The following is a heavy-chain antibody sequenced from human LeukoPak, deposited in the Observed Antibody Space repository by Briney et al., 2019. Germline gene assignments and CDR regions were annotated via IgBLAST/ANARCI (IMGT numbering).Heavy chain of an antibody. CDR2: IYYSGST. CDR3: ARLYSDGSGSYYNRGNNWFDP. V-gene: IGHV4-39*01. D-gene: IGHD3-10*01. J-gene: IGHJ5*02. Sequence: PSETLSLTCTVSGGSISSSGYSWGWIRQPPGKGLEWIGSIYYSGSTYYNPSLKSRVTISVDTSKNQFSLKLSSVTAADTAVYYCARLYSDGSGSYYNRGNNWFDPWGQGTLVTVSS. CDR1: GGSISSSGYS.